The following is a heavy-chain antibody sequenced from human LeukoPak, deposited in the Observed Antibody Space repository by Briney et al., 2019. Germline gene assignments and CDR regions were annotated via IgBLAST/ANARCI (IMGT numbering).Heavy chain of an antibody. CDR1: GGSFSGYY. CDR3: ARVQPVTIIDY. Sequence: SETLSLTCAVYGGSFSGYYWSWIRQPPGKGLEWIGKINHSGSTNYNPSLKSRVTISVDTSKNQFSLKRSSVTAADTAVYSCARVQPVTIIDYWGQGTLVTVSS. D-gene: IGHD4-17*01. V-gene: IGHV4-34*01. J-gene: IGHJ4*02. CDR2: INHSGST.